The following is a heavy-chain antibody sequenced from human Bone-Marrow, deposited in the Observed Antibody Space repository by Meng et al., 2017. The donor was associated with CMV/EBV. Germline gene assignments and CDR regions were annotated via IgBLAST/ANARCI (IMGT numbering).Heavy chain of an antibody. CDR1: GGTFSSYA. D-gene: IGHD4-17*01. CDR2: IIPILGIA. J-gene: IGHJ4*02. Sequence: SVKVSCKASGGTFSSYAISWVRQAPGQGLEWMGGIIPILGIANYAQKFQGRVTITADKSTSTAYMELRSLRSDDTAVYYCARDGPDYGDYVNFDYWGQGTLVTVPS. V-gene: IGHV1-69*10. CDR3: ARDGPDYGDYVNFDY.